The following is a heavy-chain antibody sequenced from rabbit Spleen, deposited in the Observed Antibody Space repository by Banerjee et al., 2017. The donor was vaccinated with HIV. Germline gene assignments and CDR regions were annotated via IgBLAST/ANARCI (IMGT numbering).Heavy chain of an antibody. D-gene: IGHD1-1*01. CDR1: GFSFSDRDV. Sequence: QDELERYGGGLGKRVGLVGLSFKDSGFSFSDRDVMCWVRQAPGKGLEWIGCINTATGKDVYASWAKGRFPISTPSSTSVTLQMTSLTAADTATYFSPRDFIGVIRWNFYLWGQGTLVTVS. CDR3: PRDFIGVIRWNFYL. J-gene: IGHJ4*01. V-gene: IGHV1S45*01. CDR2: INTATGKD.